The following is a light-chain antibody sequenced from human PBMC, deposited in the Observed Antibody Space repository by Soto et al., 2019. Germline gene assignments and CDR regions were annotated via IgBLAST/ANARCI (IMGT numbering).Light chain of an antibody. Sequence: DIQMTQSPSSLSASVGDRVTITCRASQSINTSLNWYQQQPGKAPKVLLYGASSLQGGVPSRFSGSGSGSDCTLTITSLQPEDFAIYYCQQTYSPPSITFGQGTRLDIK. CDR3: QQTYSPPSIT. J-gene: IGKJ5*01. V-gene: IGKV1-39*01. CDR2: GAS. CDR1: QSINTS.